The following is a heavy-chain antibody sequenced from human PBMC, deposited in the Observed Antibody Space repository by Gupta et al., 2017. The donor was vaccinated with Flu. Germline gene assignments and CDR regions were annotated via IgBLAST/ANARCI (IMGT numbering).Heavy chain of an antibody. Sequence: EVQLLESGGGLVQPGGSLRLSCAASGFPFSSYAMSWVRQAPGKGLEWVSAISGSGGSTYYADSVKGRFTISRDNSKNTLYLQMNSLRAEDTAVYYCARLLNTAGIWWAFDYWGQGTLVTVAS. J-gene: IGHJ4*02. V-gene: IGHV3-23*01. D-gene: IGHD6-13*01. CDR3: ARLLNTAGIWWAFDY. CDR2: ISGSGGST. CDR1: GFPFSSYA.